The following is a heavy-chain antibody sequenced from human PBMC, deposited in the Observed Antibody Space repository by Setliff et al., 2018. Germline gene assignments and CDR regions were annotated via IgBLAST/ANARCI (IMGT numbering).Heavy chain of an antibody. CDR2: ISYSGIT. CDR1: GASVSSHY. Sequence: SETLSLTCNVSGASVSSHYWDWIRQPPGKGLEWIGFISYSGITTYNVSLKSRVSISVDKSKNQFSLKLSSVTAADTAVYYCARGYSSGWGYYYYYYMDVWGKGTTVTVS. V-gene: IGHV4-59*02. CDR3: ARGYSSGWGYYYYYYMDV. J-gene: IGHJ6*03. D-gene: IGHD6-19*01.